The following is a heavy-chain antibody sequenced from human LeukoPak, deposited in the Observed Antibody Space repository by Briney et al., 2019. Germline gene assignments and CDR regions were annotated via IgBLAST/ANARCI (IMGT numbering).Heavy chain of an antibody. Sequence: GGSLRLSCAASGFTFSDYYMSWIRQAPGKGLEWVSYISSSGSTIHYADSVKGRFTISRDNAKNSLYLQMNSLRAEDTAVYYCARESFGELFTFFDYWGQGTLVTVSS. CDR2: ISSSGSTI. CDR1: GFTFSDYY. V-gene: IGHV3-11*01. J-gene: IGHJ4*02. CDR3: ARESFGELFTFFDY. D-gene: IGHD3-10*01.